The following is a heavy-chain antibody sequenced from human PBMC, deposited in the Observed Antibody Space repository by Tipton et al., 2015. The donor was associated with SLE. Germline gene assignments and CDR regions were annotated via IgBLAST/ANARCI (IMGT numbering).Heavy chain of an antibody. J-gene: IGHJ5*02. D-gene: IGHD6-19*01. V-gene: IGHV3-23*01. CDR3: ARGYSSGLDWFDP. CDR2: ISGSGGST. CDR1: GFTFSSYA. Sequence: SLRLSCAASGFTFSSYAMSWVRQAPGKGLEWVSAISGSGGSTFYADSVKGRFTISRDNSKNTLYLQMNSLRAEDTAVYYCARGYSSGLDWFDPWGQGTLVTVSS.